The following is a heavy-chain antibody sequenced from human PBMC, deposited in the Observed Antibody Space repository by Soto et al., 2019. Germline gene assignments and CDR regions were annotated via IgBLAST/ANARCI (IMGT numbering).Heavy chain of an antibody. CDR2: IKSKTDGETT. CDR1: GFTFSNAW. Sequence: GGSLRLSCAASGFTFSNAWMSWVRQAPGKGLEWVGRIKSKTDGETTDYAAPVKGRFTISRDDSKNTLYLQMNSLKTEDTAVYYCTTGDYYDSSGYYSSAEYFQHWGQGTLVTVSS. CDR3: TTGDYYDSSGYYSSAEYFQH. J-gene: IGHJ1*01. V-gene: IGHV3-15*01. D-gene: IGHD3-22*01.